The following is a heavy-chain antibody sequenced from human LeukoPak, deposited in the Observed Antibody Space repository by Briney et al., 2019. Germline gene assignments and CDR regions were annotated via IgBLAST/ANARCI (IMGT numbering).Heavy chain of an antibody. J-gene: IGHJ4*02. CDR2: IYYSGST. V-gene: IGHV4-59*12. D-gene: IGHD3-10*01. Sequence: PSETLSLTCTVSGGSISSYYWSWIRQPPGKGLEWIGYIYYSGSTNYNPSLKSRVTISVDTSKNQFSLKLSSVTAADTAVYYCARESGVFDYWGQGTLVTVSS. CDR1: GGSISSYY. CDR3: ARESGVFDY.